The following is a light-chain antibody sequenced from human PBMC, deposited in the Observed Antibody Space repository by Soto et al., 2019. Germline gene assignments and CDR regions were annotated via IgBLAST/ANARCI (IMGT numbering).Light chain of an antibody. CDR3: SSYTTSATLV. V-gene: IGLV2-14*01. J-gene: IGLJ3*02. Sequence: QSVLTQPASVSGSPGQSITISCTGTSTDIGVFNYVSWYQQHPGKVPKVIIYEVTNRPSGVSNRFSGSKSGDTASLTISGLQSEDEADYYCSSYTTSATLVFGGGTKVTVL. CDR1: STDIGVFNY. CDR2: EVT.